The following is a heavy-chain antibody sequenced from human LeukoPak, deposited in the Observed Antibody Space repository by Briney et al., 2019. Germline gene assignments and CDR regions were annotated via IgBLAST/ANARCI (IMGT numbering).Heavy chain of an antibody. CDR3: TKPRGYGSGTYYDY. Sequence: PGGSLRLSCVASGFTFSGSAIHWVRQASGKGLESVGHIRSKTNNYATAFAASVKGRFTISRDDSKNTAYLQMSSLETEDTAIYYCTKPRGYGSGTYYDYRGQGTLVTVSS. CDR2: IRSKTNNYAT. CDR1: GFTFSGSA. J-gene: IGHJ4*02. V-gene: IGHV3-73*01. D-gene: IGHD3-10*01.